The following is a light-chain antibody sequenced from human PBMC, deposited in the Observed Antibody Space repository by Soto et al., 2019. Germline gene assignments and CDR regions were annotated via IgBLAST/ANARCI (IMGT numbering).Light chain of an antibody. V-gene: IGKV3-20*01. CDR2: NTS. J-gene: IGKJ2*01. CDR3: QHYVTSPGYT. CDR1: QSVTSGY. Sequence: EIVVTQSPGTLSLSPGERATLSCRASQSVTSGYLAWYQQKPGQAPRLLIHNTSRRAAGIPDRFSGSGSGTDFTLTISRLEPEDFAAYYCQHYVTSPGYTLGQGTRLALK.